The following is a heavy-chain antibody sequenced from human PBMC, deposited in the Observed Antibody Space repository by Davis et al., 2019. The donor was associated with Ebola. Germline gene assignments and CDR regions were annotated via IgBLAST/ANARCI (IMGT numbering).Heavy chain of an antibody. D-gene: IGHD1-26*01. CDR3: ARGARGSYFFDY. J-gene: IGHJ4*02. Sequence: ASVKVSCKASGYTFTSYYMHWVRQAPGQGLEWMGIINPSGGSTSYAQKFQGRVTITADESTGTAYMELGSLRSEDTAMYYCARGARGSYFFDYWGQGTLVTVSS. CDR1: GYTFTSYY. CDR2: INPSGGST. V-gene: IGHV1-46*01.